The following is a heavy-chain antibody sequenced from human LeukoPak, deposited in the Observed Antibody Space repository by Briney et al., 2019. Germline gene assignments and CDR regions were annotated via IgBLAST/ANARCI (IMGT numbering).Heavy chain of an antibody. J-gene: IGHJ4*02. CDR3: AKVCYSDSSGSCGIDY. CDR1: GFTLTNYS. CDR2: IGYYGSDK. D-gene: IGHD3-22*01. Sequence: PGGSLRLSCAPSGFTLTNYSMCWVCDSPGKGVERVSYIGYYGSDKYHEDSVKGRFSICRDNSEHTVHLQMDSLRSDDTAVSDCAKVCYSDSSGSCGIDYWGQGALVTVSS. V-gene: IGHV3-30*02.